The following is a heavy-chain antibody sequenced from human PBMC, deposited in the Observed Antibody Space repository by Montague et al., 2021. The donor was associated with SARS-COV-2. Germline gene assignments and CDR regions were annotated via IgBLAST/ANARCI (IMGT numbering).Heavy chain of an antibody. Sequence: SETLSLTYTVSGGSISSYYWSWIRQPPGKGLEWIGYIYYSGSTNYNPSLKSRVTISVDTSKNQFSLKLSSVTAADTAVYYCARPRYSGYDSDAFDIWGQGTMVTVSS. CDR2: IYYSGST. D-gene: IGHD5-12*01. V-gene: IGHV4-59*08. J-gene: IGHJ3*02. CDR3: ARPRYSGYDSDAFDI. CDR1: GGSISSYY.